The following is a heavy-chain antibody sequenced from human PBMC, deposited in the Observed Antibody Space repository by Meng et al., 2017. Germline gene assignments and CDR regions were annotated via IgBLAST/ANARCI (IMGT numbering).Heavy chain of an antibody. CDR2: IIPIFGTA. J-gene: IGHJ4*02. D-gene: IGHD6-19*01. V-gene: IGHV1-69*06. CDR1: GGTFSSYA. Sequence: QVPLVESGAEGKKPGSSVKVSCKASGGTFSSYAISWVRQVPGQGLEWMGGIIPIFGTANYAQKFQGRVTITADKSTSTAYMELCSLRSEDTAVYYCHSGWYQAGDNYWGQGTLVTVSS. CDR3: HSGWYQAGDNY.